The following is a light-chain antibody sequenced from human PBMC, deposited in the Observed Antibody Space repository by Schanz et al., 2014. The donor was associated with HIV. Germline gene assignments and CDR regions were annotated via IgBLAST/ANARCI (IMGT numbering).Light chain of an antibody. Sequence: QSVLTQPPSVSGAPGQRVTISCTGSSSNLGATYDVHWYQQFPGTAPKLLIFGDNNRPSGVPDRFSGSKSGTSASLAITGLXAEVEVPYYCQSYDNSLRGYVFGTGTKLTVL. CDR3: QSYDNSLRGYV. J-gene: IGLJ1*01. CDR1: SSNLGATYD. CDR2: GDN. V-gene: IGLV1-40*01.